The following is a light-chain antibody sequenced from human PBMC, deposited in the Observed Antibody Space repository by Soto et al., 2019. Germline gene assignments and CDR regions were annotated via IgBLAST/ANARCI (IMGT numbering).Light chain of an antibody. CDR1: SSDVGSYNL. CDR3: CSYAGRSISWV. J-gene: IGLJ3*02. CDR2: EVS. V-gene: IGLV2-23*02. Sequence: QSALTQPASVSGSPGQSITISCTGTSSDVGSYNLVSWYQQHPGKAPKLMIYEVSKRPSGVSNRFSGSKSGNTASLTISGLQAEDEADYYCCSYAGRSISWVFGGGTKLTVL.